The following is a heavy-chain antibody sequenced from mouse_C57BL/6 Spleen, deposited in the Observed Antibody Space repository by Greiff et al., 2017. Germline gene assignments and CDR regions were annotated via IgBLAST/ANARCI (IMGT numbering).Heavy chain of an antibody. CDR2: ISNLAYSI. J-gene: IGHJ4*01. CDR1: GFTFSDYG. V-gene: IGHV5-15*01. D-gene: IGHD1-1*01. CDR3: ARLYYYGSSPYAMDY. Sequence: EVQLQESGGGLVQPGGSLKLSCAASGFTFSDYGMAWVRQAPRKGHEWVAFISNLAYSIYYADTVTGRFTISRENAKNTLYLEMSSLRSEDTAMYYCARLYYYGSSPYAMDYWGQGTSVTVSS.